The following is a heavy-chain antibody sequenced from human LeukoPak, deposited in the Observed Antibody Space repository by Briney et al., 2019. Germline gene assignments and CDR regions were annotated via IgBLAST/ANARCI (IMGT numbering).Heavy chain of an antibody. V-gene: IGHV5-51*01. J-gene: IGHJ3*02. CDR3: ARVESSGPMITGAFDI. CDR2: IYPGDSDT. CDR1: GYSFTSYW. D-gene: IGHD3-22*01. Sequence: GESLKISCKGSGYSFTSYWIGWVRQMPGKGLEWMGIIYPGDSDTRYSPSFQGPVTISAAKSISTAHLQWSSLKASDTAMYYCARVESSGPMITGAFDIWGQGTMVTVSS.